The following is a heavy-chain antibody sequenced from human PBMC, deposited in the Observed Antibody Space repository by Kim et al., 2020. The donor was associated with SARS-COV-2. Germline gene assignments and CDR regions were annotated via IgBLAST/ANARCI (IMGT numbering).Heavy chain of an antibody. V-gene: IGHV3-7*01. CDR1: GFTISSYW. CDR3: ARDDYYGSGSYYVDY. Sequence: GGSLRLSCAASGFTISSYWMSWVRQAPGKGLEWVANIKQDGSEKYYVDSVKGRFTISRDNAKNSLYLQMNSLRAEDTAVYYCARDDYYGSGSYYVDYWGQGNLVTVSS. CDR2: IKQDGSEK. J-gene: IGHJ4*02. D-gene: IGHD3-10*01.